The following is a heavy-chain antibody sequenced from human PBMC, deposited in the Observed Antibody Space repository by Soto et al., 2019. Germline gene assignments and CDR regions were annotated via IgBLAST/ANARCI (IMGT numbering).Heavy chain of an antibody. CDR3: AHIPNYYQYDWFDP. J-gene: IGHJ5*02. CDR2: IYWDDDK. CDR1: GFSLTTRGVG. D-gene: IGHD3-16*01. Sequence: QITLKESGPPLVKPTQTLTLTCTFSGFSLTTRGVGVGWIRQPPGKALECLALIYWDDDKRYSPSLQSRLSLTKDTSKNQVVLTMTNVDPVDTATYYCAHIPNYYQYDWFDPWGQGTLVSVSS. V-gene: IGHV2-5*02.